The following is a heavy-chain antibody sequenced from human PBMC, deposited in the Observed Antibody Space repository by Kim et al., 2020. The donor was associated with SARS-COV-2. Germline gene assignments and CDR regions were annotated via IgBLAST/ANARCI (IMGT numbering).Heavy chain of an antibody. CDR1: GFTVSTNY. CDR3: ARGPVTAYWYLDL. J-gene: IGHJ2*01. CDR2: IYSGGSI. Sequence: GGSLRLSCAASGFTVSTNYMSWVRQAPGKGLEWVSIIYSGGSIYYADSVKCRFTISRDNSKNTLYLQMDSLRVEDTAVYYCARGPVTAYWYLDLWGRGTLVIVSS. V-gene: IGHV3-53*01. D-gene: IGHD2-21*02.